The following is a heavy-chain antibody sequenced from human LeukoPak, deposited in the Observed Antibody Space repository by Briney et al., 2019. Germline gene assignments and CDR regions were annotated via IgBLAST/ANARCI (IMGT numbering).Heavy chain of an antibody. J-gene: IGHJ4*02. Sequence: SQTLSLTCTVSGGYISSGGYYWSWIRQHPGTGLEWIGYIYYSGSTYYNPSLKSRVTISVDTSKNQFSLKLSSVTAADTAVYYCARAEATMVYFDYWGQGTLVTVSS. V-gene: IGHV4-31*03. CDR2: IYYSGST. CDR1: GGYISSGGYY. CDR3: ARAEATMVYFDY. D-gene: IGHD5-12*01.